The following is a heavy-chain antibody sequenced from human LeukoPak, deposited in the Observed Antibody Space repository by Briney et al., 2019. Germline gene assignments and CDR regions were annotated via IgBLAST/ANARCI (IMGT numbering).Heavy chain of an antibody. D-gene: IGHD3-10*01. V-gene: IGHV1-2*06. CDR3: ARDVAYYYGSGSYSPFDY. CDR2: INPKNGDT. CDR1: GYTFTAYY. Sequence: ASVKVSCKASGYTFTAYYIHWVRQAPGQGLEWMGRINPKNGDTSYAQKFQGRVTMTRDTSISTAYMELSRLRSDDTAVYYCARDVAYYYGSGSYSPFDYWGQGTLVTVSS. J-gene: IGHJ4*02.